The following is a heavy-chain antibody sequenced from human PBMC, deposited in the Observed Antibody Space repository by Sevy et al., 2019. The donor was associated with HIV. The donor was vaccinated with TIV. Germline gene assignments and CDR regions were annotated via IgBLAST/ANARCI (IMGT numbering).Heavy chain of an antibody. Sequence: GGSLRLSCAASGFTFSSYAMSWVRQAPGKGLEWVSAISGSGGSTYYADSVKGRFTISRDNSKNTQYLQMNSLRAEDTAVYYCAKESHGYNYDSSGSLDYWGQGTLVTVSS. D-gene: IGHD3-22*01. V-gene: IGHV3-23*01. CDR3: AKESHGYNYDSSGSLDY. CDR1: GFTFSSYA. CDR2: ISGSGGST. J-gene: IGHJ4*02.